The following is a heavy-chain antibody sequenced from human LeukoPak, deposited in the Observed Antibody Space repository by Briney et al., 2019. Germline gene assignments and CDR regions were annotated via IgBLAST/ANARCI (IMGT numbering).Heavy chain of an antibody. Sequence: GGSLRLSCAASGITFSDYYMSWIRRAPGKGLEWVSYSRSGTMIYYADSVKGRFTISRDNAKNSTYLQMNSLRAEDTAVYYCARVGGHSVPTRETASRYMDVWGKGTSVTVSS. CDR2: SRSGTMI. V-gene: IGHV3-11*01. D-gene: IGHD5/OR15-5a*01. CDR1: GITFSDYY. J-gene: IGHJ6*03. CDR3: ARVGGHSVPTRETASRYMDV.